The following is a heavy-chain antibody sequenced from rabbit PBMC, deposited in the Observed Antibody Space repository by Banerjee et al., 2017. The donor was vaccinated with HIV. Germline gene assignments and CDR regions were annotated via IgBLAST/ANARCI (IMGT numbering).Heavy chain of an antibody. V-gene: IGHV1S40*01. J-gene: IGHJ5*01. CDR3: ARNNGGGYYVDWLDL. Sequence: QSVEESGGDLVKPGASLTLTCTASGFTISSSYWICWVRQAPGKGLEWIACIYGGSSGNTYYANWAKGRFTISKTSSTTVTLQMTSLTAADTATYFCARNNGGGYYVDWLDLWGPGTLVTVS. D-gene: IGHD1-1*01. CDR1: GFTISSSYW. CDR2: IYGGSSGNT.